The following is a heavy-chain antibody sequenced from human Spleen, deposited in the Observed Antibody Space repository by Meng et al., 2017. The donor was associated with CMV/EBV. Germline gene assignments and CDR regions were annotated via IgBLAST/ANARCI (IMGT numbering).Heavy chain of an antibody. CDR3: ARDGIAAAGLDY. J-gene: IGHJ4*02. CDR1: GGSISSSSYY. CDR2: IYYSGST. D-gene: IGHD6-13*01. V-gene: IGHV4-39*07. Sequence: GSLRLSCTVSGGSISSSSYYWGWIRQPPGKGLEWIGSIYYSGSTYYNPSLKSRVTISVDTSKNQFSLKLSSVTAADTAVYYCARDGIAAAGLDYWGQGTLVTVSS.